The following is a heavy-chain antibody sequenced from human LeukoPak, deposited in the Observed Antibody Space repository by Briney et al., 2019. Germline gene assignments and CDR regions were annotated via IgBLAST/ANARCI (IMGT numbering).Heavy chain of an antibody. Sequence: GGSLRLSCAASGFTFSSYAMSWVRQAPGKGLEWVSAISGSSGSTYYTDSVKGRFIISRDNSKNTLYLQMNSLRAEDTAVYHCAKDRYGSGSPNWFDPWGQGTLVTVSS. CDR3: AKDRYGSGSPNWFDP. CDR1: GFTFSSYA. D-gene: IGHD3-10*01. V-gene: IGHV3-23*01. J-gene: IGHJ5*02. CDR2: ISGSSGST.